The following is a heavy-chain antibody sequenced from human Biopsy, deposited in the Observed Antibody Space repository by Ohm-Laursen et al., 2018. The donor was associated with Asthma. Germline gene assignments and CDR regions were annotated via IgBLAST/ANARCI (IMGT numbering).Heavy chain of an antibody. J-gene: IGHJ4*02. CDR1: GGTFNTYV. V-gene: IGHV1-69*13. Sequence: GASVKASCKSLGGTFNTYVIGWVRQAPGQGLEWMGGINSVFGTTNYPQKFQDRVTITADDSTSTIYMELSSLRTEDTAVYYCSCKAGSCINRALCSFDLWGQGTLVTVSS. D-gene: IGHD2-8*01. CDR3: SCKAGSCINRALCSFDL. CDR2: INSVFGTT.